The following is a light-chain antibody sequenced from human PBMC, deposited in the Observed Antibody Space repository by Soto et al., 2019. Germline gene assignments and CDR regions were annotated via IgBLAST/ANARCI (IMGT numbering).Light chain of an antibody. CDR1: SSDVGAYNY. Sequence: QSALTQPASVSGSPGQSITISCTGTSSDVGAYNYVSWYQQHPGKAPKLMIYEVSNRPSGTSDRFSGSKSGHTASLTISGLQTEDEAVYYCGSYTSSSNYVFGTGTKVTVL. J-gene: IGLJ1*01. CDR2: EVS. V-gene: IGLV2-14*01. CDR3: GSYTSSSNYV.